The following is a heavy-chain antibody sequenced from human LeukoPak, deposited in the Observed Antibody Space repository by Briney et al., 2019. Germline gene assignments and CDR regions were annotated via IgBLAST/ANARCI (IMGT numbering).Heavy chain of an antibody. D-gene: IGHD1-26*01. V-gene: IGHV3-21*01. CDR3: ARAPTARLLSGYFQH. CDR2: ISTSSSNI. J-gene: IGHJ1*01. Sequence: GGSLRLSCAASGFTFSSYNMNWVRQAPGKGLEWVSSISTSSSNIYYADSVKGRFTISRDNAENSLYLQMNSLTSEDTAVYYCARAPTARLLSGYFQHWARGPRATVPS. CDR1: GFTFSSYN.